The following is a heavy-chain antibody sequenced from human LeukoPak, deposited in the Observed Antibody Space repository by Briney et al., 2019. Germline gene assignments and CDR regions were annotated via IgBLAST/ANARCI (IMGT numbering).Heavy chain of an antibody. Sequence: GGSLRLSCSASGFTFSSYAMHWVRQAPGKGLEYVSAISSNGGSTYYADSVKGGFTISRDNSKNTLYLQMSSLRAEDTAVYYCVKGRGGSSWSEGLTGFWGQGTLVTVSS. CDR3: VKGRGGSSWSEGLTGF. J-gene: IGHJ4*02. D-gene: IGHD6-13*01. V-gene: IGHV3-64D*06. CDR2: ISSNGGST. CDR1: GFTFSSYA.